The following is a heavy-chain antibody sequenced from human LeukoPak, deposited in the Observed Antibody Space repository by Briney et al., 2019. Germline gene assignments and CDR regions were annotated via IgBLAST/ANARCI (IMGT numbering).Heavy chain of an antibody. CDR1: GGSFSGYY. CDR2: INHSGST. CDR3: ARGRGPKHYYYYYYMDV. J-gene: IGHJ6*03. V-gene: IGHV4-34*01. Sequence: SETLSPTCAVYGGSFSGYYWSWIRQPPGKGLEWIGEINHSGSTNYNPSLKSRVTISVDTSKNQFSLKLSSVTAADTAVYYCARGRGPKHYYYYYYMDVWGKGTTVTVSS.